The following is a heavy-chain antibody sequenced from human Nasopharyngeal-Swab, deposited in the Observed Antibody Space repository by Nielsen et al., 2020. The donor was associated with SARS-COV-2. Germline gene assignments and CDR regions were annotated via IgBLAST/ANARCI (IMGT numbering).Heavy chain of an antibody. J-gene: IGHJ6*03. D-gene: IGHD4-17*01. V-gene: IGHV6-1*01. CDR3: SRAGGAYDDYYYYYYTDV. CDR2: TYYRSKWYN. Sequence: SQTLSLTCAISGDSVSSSSAAWNWIRQSPSRGLEWLGRTYYRSKWYNDYAVSVKSRITINPDTSKNQFSLPLNSVTPADTAVYYCSRAGGAYDDYYYYYYTDVWGKGTTVTVSS. CDR1: GDSVSSSSAA.